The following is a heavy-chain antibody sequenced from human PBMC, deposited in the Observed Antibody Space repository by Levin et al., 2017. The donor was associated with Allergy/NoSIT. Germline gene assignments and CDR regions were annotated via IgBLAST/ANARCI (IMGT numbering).Heavy chain of an antibody. V-gene: IGHV3-33*01. Sequence: GGSLRLSCAASGFTFSSYGMHWVRQAPGKGLEWVALIWYDGSNNYYADSVKGRFTISRDNSRDTLYLQMNSLRADDTAVYYCARVEGSSPTVTIDYWGQGTLVTVSS. CDR2: IWYDGSNN. J-gene: IGHJ4*02. D-gene: IGHD4-17*01. CDR1: GFTFSSYG. CDR3: ARVEGSSPTVTIDY.